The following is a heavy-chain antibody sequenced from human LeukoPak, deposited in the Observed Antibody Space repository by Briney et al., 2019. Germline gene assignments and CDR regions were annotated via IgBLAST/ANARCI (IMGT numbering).Heavy chain of an antibody. CDR1: GYSFTSYW. D-gene: IGHD3-3*01. Sequence: GESLKISCKGSGYSFTSYWIGWVRQMPGKGLEWMGIIYPGDSDTRYSPSFRGQVTISADKSISTAYLQWSSLKASDTAMYYCARRDGNTYYDFWSGYSAPFDYWGQGTLVTVSS. V-gene: IGHV5-51*01. CDR2: IYPGDSDT. CDR3: ARRDGNTYYDFWSGYSAPFDY. J-gene: IGHJ4*02.